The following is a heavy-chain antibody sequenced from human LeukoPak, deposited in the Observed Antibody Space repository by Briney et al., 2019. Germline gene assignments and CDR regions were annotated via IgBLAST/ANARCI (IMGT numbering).Heavy chain of an antibody. CDR1: GYTFTSYG. CDR3: ARESYDSGSYYNDY. V-gene: IGHV1-18*01. CDR2: ISVYNGNT. D-gene: IGHD3-10*01. J-gene: IGHJ4*02. Sequence: ASVKVSCKASGYTFTSYGISWVRQAPGQGLEWMGWISVYNGNTNYAQKLQGRVTMTTDTSTSTAYMELRSLRYDDTALYYCARESYDSGSYYNDYWAQGTLVTVSS.